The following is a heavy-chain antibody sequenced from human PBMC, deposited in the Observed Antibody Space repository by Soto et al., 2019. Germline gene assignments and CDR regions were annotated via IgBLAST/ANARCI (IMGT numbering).Heavy chain of an antibody. CDR2: IRAKTNSYAT. J-gene: IGHJ3*02. V-gene: IGHV3-73*01. Sequence: EVQLVESGGALVQPGGSLTLSCAASGFTFSDSSIHWVRQASGTGLEWVGRIRAKTNSYATAYAASVKGRFTVSRDYSKNTAYLQMNSLEPQVTAIYDCTRDGVVSVPAANDAFDIWCQGTMVIVSS. CDR1: GFTFSDSS. D-gene: IGHD2-2*01. CDR3: TRDGVVSVPAANDAFDI.